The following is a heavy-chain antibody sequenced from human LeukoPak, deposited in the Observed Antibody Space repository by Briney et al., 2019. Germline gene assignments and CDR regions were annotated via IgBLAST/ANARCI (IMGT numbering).Heavy chain of an antibody. CDR1: GVSITSFY. D-gene: IGHD2-15*01. Sequence: SETLSLTCTVSGVSITSFYWSWIRQPPGKGLEWIGYIYFSGSTNYNPSLRSRVTVSLDTTKNQVSLKLSSVSAADTAVYYCASTGYCIGGSCYSNYFDHWGQGTLVTVSS. CDR3: ASTGYCIGGSCYSNYFDH. J-gene: IGHJ4*02. V-gene: IGHV4-59*08. CDR2: IYFSGST.